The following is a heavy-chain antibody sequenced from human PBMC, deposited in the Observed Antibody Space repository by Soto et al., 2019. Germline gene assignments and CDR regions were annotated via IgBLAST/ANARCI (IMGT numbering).Heavy chain of an antibody. CDR2: INPKSGET. V-gene: IGHV1-2*02. CDR1: GYIFTHYY. Sequence: ASVKVSCKASGYIFTHYYIHWVRRAPGQGLEWMGVINPKSGETNYAQKFRGRVTMTRDTSTNTANMELSTLTSGDTAIYYCARVPGHKNSRGDYWGQGTPVTVSS. J-gene: IGHJ4*02. CDR3: ARVPGHKNSRGDY. D-gene: IGHD1-7*01.